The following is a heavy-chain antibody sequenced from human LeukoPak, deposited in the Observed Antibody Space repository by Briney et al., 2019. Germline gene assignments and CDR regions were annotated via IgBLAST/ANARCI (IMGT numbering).Heavy chain of an antibody. J-gene: IGHJ4*02. CDR1: GFTFSDYY. CDR2: ISSSSSYI. V-gene: IGHV3-11*06. D-gene: IGHD3-22*01. CDR3: ARDYYDSSGYYSVIYFDY. Sequence: GGSLRLSCAASGFTFSDYYMSWIRQAPGKGLEWVSSISSSSSYIYYADSVKGRFTISRDNAKNSLYLQMNSLRAEDTAVYYCARDYYDSSGYYSVIYFDYWGQGTLVTVSS.